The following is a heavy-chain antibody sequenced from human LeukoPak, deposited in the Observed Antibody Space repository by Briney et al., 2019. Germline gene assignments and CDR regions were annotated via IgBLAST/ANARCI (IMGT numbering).Heavy chain of an antibody. V-gene: IGHV3-21*04. CDR3: ASLFTMVRGVPNWFDP. J-gene: IGHJ5*02. Sequence: GGSLRLSCAASGFTFSGYTMTWVRQAPGKGLEWVSSISNISTYIYYADSVKGRFTISRDNSKNTLFLQMNSLRAEDTAVYYCASLFTMVRGVPNWFDPWGQGTLVTVSS. CDR2: ISNISTYI. CDR1: GFTFSGYT. D-gene: IGHD3-10*01.